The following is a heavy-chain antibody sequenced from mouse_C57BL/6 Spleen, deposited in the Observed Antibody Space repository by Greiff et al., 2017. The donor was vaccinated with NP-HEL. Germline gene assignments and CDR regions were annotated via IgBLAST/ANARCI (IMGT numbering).Heavy chain of an antibody. J-gene: IGHJ1*03. CDR1: GYTFTDYN. CDR3: ARSHYYGNKGYFDV. Sequence: VQLQQSGPELVKPGASVKMSCKASGYTFTDYNMHWVKQSHGKSLEWIGYINPNNGGTSYNQKFKGKATLTVNKSSSTAYMELRSLTSEDSAVYYCARSHYYGNKGYFDVWGTGTTVTVSS. CDR2: INPNNGGT. V-gene: IGHV1-22*01. D-gene: IGHD2-1*01.